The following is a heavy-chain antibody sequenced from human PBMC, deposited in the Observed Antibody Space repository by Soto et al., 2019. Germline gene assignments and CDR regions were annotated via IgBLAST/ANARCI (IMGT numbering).Heavy chain of an antibody. CDR2: IKSKTDGGTT. CDR3: TTGYTIFGVVTSYYYYYYMDV. J-gene: IGHJ6*03. CDR1: GFTFSNAW. Sequence: GGSLRLSCAASGFTFSNAWMSWVRQAPGKGLEWVGRIKSKTDGGTTDYAAPVKGRFTISRDDSKNTLYLQMNSLKNEDTAVYYCTTGYTIFGVVTSYYYYYYMDVWGKGTTVTVSS. D-gene: IGHD3-3*01. V-gene: IGHV3-15*01.